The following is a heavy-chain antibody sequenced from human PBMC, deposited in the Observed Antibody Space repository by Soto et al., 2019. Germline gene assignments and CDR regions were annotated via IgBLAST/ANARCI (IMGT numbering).Heavy chain of an antibody. J-gene: IGHJ2*01. CDR3: ARDYDVNTALNYWYFDL. Sequence: QVQLQELGPGLVTASETLTLTCTISGGSINNYYWTWVRQPPGKGLEWIGRIYPSGRAHYNPSLQSQVTLSVDVSKNQFSLRVNSVTATDTAIYFCARDYDVNTALNYWYFDLWGRGTLVTVSS. D-gene: IGHD5-18*01. CDR2: IYPSGRA. CDR1: GGSINNYY. V-gene: IGHV4-4*07.